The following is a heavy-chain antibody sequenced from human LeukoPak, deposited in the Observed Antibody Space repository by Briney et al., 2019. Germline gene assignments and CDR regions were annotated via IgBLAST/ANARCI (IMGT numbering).Heavy chain of an antibody. CDR1: GFTFDNCG. J-gene: IGHJ4*02. D-gene: IGHD6-19*01. CDR2: LSGGGHIT. V-gene: IGHV3-23*01. CDR3: AKMSGLTNRQHKRVYSSGWYFDF. Sequence: PGGTLRLSCAASGFTFDNCGMSWVRQAPGKGLEWVSGLSGGGHITYYADSVKGRFTISRDNSKNTLYLQMNSLRAEDTAIYYCAKMSGLTNRQHKRVYSSGWYFDFWGQGTLVTVSS.